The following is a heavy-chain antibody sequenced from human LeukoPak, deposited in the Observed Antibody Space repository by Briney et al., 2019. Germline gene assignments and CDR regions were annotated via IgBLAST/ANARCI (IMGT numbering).Heavy chain of an antibody. Sequence: GSLRLSCAASGFTLSSYAMSWVRQPPGKGLEWIGEINHSGSTNYNPSLKSRVTISVDTSKNQFSLKLSSVTAADTAVYYCARHSGGSLNWFDPWGQGTLVTVSS. CDR1: GFTLSSYA. CDR3: ARHSGGSLNWFDP. CDR2: INHSGST. D-gene: IGHD1-26*01. J-gene: IGHJ5*02. V-gene: IGHV4-34*01.